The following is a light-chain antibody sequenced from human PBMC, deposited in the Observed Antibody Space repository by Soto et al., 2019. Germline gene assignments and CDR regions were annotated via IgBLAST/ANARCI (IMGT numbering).Light chain of an antibody. Sequence: QSVLTQPPSVSGAPGQRVTISCTGSSSNLGSGFDVQWYQQLPGTAPKLLIYYNDNRPSGVPDRFSGSKSGTSASLAITGLQADDEADYYCAAWDDSLNGYVFGTGTKVTVL. CDR1: SSNLGSGFD. V-gene: IGLV1-40*01. J-gene: IGLJ1*01. CDR3: AAWDDSLNGYV. CDR2: YND.